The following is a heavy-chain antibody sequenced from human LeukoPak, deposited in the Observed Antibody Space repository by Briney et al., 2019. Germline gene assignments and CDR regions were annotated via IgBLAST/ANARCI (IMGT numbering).Heavy chain of an antibody. CDR3: ARRGAVTFDY. Sequence: ASETLSLTCTVSGASINSYYWSWIRQPPGKGLEWIGYIYYSGTTNYNPSIESRVTISVDTSKNHFSLKLSSVTAADTAVYYCARRGAVTFDYWGQGTLVTVSS. CDR2: IYYSGTT. J-gene: IGHJ4*02. CDR1: GASINSYY. D-gene: IGHD4-17*01. V-gene: IGHV4-59*08.